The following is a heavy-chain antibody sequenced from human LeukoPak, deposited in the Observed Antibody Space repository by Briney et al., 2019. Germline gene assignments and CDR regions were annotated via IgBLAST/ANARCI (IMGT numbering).Heavy chain of an antibody. V-gene: IGHV3-21*01. D-gene: IGHD3-9*01. CDR2: ISSSSSYI. CDR3: ARDLGYYDILTGYSPPYFDY. CDR1: GFTFSSYI. J-gene: IGHJ4*02. Sequence: GGSLRLSCAASGFTFSSYIMNWVRQAPGKGLEWVSSISSSSSYIYYADSVKGRFTISRDNAKNSLYRQMNSLRAEDTAVYYCARDLGYYDILTGYSPPYFDYWGQGTLVTVSS.